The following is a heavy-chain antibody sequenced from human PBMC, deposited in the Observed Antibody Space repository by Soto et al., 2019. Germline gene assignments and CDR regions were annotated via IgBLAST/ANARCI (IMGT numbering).Heavy chain of an antibody. CDR2: MYYSGST. D-gene: IGHD5-12*01. V-gene: IGHV4-30-4*01. J-gene: IGHJ4*02. Sequence: SETLSLTCTVSGGSISSYYWSWIRQPPGKGLEWIGYMYYSGSTYYNPSLKSRVTISVDTSKNQFSLKLSSVTAADTAVYYCARWLGYGPHFDYWGQGTLVTVSS. CDR1: GGSISSYY. CDR3: ARWLGYGPHFDY.